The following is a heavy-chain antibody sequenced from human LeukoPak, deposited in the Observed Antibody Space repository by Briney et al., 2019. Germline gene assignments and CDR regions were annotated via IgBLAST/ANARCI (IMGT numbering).Heavy chain of an antibody. J-gene: IGHJ4*02. V-gene: IGHV3-30*18. Sequence: GRSLRLSCAASGFTFSSYGMHWVRQAPGKGLEWVAVISYDGSNKYYADSVKGRFTISRDNPKNTLYLQMNSLRSEDTAVYFCAKRGVVIRAVLVVGFHKEAYYFDSWGQGALVTVSS. CDR1: GFTFSSYG. CDR3: AKRGVVIRAVLVVGFHKEAYYFDS. D-gene: IGHD2-15*01. CDR2: ISYDGSNK.